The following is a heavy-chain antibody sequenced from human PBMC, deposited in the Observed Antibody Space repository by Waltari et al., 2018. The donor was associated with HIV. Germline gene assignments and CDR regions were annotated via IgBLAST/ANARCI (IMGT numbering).Heavy chain of an antibody. D-gene: IGHD3-22*01. Sequence: QLQLQESGPGLVKPSETLSLTCTVSGGSISSSSYYWGWIRQPPGKGLEWIGSIYYSGSTYYNPSLKSRVTISVDTSKNQFSLKLSSVTAADTAVYYCAELGQQLDRSDYYDSSTAFDIWGQGTMVTVSS. CDR2: IYYSGST. J-gene: IGHJ3*02. V-gene: IGHV4-39*07. CDR3: AELGQQLDRSDYYDSSTAFDI. CDR1: GGSISSSSYY.